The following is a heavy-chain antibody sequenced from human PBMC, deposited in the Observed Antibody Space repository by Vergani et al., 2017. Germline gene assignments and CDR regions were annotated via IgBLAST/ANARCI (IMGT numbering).Heavy chain of an antibody. Sequence: QVQLVQSGSELKKPGSSVKVSCKASGGTFSSYAISWVRQAPGQGLEWMGRIIPILGTANYAQKFQGRATITADESTSTAYMELSSLRSEDTAVYYCARAAPLGDYAFDYWGQGTLVTVSS. J-gene: IGHJ4*02. CDR3: ARAAPLGDYAFDY. D-gene: IGHD4-17*01. V-gene: IGHV1-69*11. CDR2: IIPILGTA. CDR1: GGTFSSYA.